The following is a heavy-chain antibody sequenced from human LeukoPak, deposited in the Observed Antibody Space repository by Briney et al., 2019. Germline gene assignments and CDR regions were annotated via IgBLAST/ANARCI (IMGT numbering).Heavy chain of an antibody. CDR1: GITFSSYG. CDR2: ISSTGGTT. CDR3: ARNAPSVDTAMVSADYFDY. D-gene: IGHD5-18*01. V-gene: IGHV3-23*01. Sequence: GGSLRLSCAASGITFSSYGMSWVRQAPGKGLEWVSSISSTGGTTYYADSVKGRFTISRDNSKNTLYLQMNSLRAEDTAVYYCARNAPSVDTAMVSADYFDYWGQGTLVTVSS. J-gene: IGHJ4*02.